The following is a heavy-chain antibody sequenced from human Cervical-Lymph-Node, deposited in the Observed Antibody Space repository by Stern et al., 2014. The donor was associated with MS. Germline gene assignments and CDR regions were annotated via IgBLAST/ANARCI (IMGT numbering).Heavy chain of an antibody. D-gene: IGHD3-22*01. CDR2: IIPIFGTT. Sequence: VQLVQSGAEVKKPGSSVKVSCKASGGTFSNYDINWVRQAPGQGLEWMGGIIPIFGTTYYAQNFQGRVTITADESTSTVYMELSSLRSEDTAVYYCAREYHDNLEGWFDPWGQGTLVTVSS. V-gene: IGHV1-69*01. J-gene: IGHJ5*02. CDR1: GGTFSNYD. CDR3: AREYHDNLEGWFDP.